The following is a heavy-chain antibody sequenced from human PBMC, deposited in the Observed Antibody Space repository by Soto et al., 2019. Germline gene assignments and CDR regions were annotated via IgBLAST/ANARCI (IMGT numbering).Heavy chain of an antibody. J-gene: IGHJ4*02. V-gene: IGHV3-30-3*01. CDR2: ISYDGSNK. D-gene: IGHD6-19*01. CDR1: GFTFSSYA. Sequence: QVQLVESGGGVVQPGRSLRLSCAASGFTFSSYAMHWVRQAPGKGLEWVAVISYDGSNKYYADSVKGRFTISRDNSKNTLYLQMNSLRAEDTAVYYCARDVAEQAEMGYWGQGTLVTVSS. CDR3: ARDVAEQAEMGY.